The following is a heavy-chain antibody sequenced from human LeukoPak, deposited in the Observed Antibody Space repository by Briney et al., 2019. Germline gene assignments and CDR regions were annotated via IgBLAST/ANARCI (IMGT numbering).Heavy chain of an antibody. D-gene: IGHD5-24*01. CDR1: GYTFTTYG. CDR2: INPYNGNT. V-gene: IGHV1-2*02. CDR3: APEAGYNYDY. J-gene: IGHJ4*02. Sequence: ASVKVSCKASGYTFTTYGISWVRQAPGQGLECMGWINPYNGNTNYAQKFQGRVTMTRDTSISTAYMELSRLRSDDTAMYYCAPEAGYNYDYWGQGTLVTVSS.